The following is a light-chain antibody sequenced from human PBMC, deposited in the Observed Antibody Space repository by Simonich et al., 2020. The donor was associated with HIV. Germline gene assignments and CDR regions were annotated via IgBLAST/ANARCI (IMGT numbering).Light chain of an antibody. CDR1: QSVLYSSNNKNY. CDR3: QQYIHWPPVFT. Sequence: DIVMTQSPDSLAVSLGERATINCKSSQSVLYSSNNKNYLAWYQQKPGHPPNLLIYWASTRESGVPDRFSASGSGTDFTLTISSLQAEDVAIYYCQQYIHWPPVFTFGPGTKVDIK. J-gene: IGKJ3*01. CDR2: WAS. V-gene: IGKV4-1*01.